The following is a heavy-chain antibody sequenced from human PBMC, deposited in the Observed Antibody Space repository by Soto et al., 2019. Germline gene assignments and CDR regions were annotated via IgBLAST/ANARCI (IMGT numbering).Heavy chain of an antibody. J-gene: IGHJ5*02. CDR3: SCVGGINLFYP. CDR2: IYYSGSA. CDR1: GGSISSGGYY. Sequence: PSETLSLTCTVSGGSISSGGYYWSWIRQHPGKGLEWIGYIYYSGSAYYNPSLKSRVTISVDTSKNQFSLKLSSVTAADTAVYYCSCVGGINLFYPWGQGTLVTVSS. D-gene: IGHD1-20*01. V-gene: IGHV4-31*03.